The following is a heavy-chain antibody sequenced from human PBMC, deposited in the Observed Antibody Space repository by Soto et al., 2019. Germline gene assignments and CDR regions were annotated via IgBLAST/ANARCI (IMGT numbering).Heavy chain of an antibody. J-gene: IGHJ4*02. V-gene: IGHV3-11*04. D-gene: IGHD2-15*01. CDR3: VRDQDTYGQAVFDS. CDR2: ISSSGSTI. Sequence: GGSLRLSCAASGFTFSDYYMSWIRQAPGKGLEWVSYISSSGSTIYYADSVKGRFTISRDNAKNTMFLQMNNLRVDDTALYFCVRDQDTYGQAVFDSWGQGTLVTVSS. CDR1: GFTFSDYY.